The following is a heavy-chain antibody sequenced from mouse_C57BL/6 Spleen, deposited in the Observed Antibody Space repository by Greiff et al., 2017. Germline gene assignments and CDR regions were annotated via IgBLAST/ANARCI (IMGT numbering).Heavy chain of an antibody. CDR2: IDPGSGST. D-gene: IGHD2-3*01. Sequence: QVQLQQPGAELVKPGASVKMSCKASGYTFTSYWITWVKQRPGQGLEWIGDIDPGSGSTNYNEKFKSKATLTVDTSSSTAYMQLSSLTSEDSAVSDCARDGCGYYVGGWFAYWGQGTLVTVSA. CDR3: ARDGCGYYVGGWFAY. CDR1: GYTFTSYW. V-gene: IGHV1-55*01. J-gene: IGHJ3*01.